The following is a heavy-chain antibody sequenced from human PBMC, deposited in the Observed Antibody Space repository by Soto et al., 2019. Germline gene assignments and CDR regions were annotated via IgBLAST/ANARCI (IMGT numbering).Heavy chain of an antibody. CDR1: GFTFSSYA. Sequence: EVQLLESGGGLVQPGGSLRLSCAASGFTFSSYAMRWVRQAPGKGLEWVSASGSGGSTYYADSVKGRFTISRDNSKNTLYLHMNSLSAEDTAVYYCARRGSGSYYDYWGQGTLVTVSS. J-gene: IGHJ4*02. D-gene: IGHD1-26*01. CDR2: SGSGGST. CDR3: ARRGSGSYYDY. V-gene: IGHV3-23*01.